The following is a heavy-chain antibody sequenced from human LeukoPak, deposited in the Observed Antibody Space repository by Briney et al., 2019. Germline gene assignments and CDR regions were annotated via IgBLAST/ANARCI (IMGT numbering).Heavy chain of an antibody. J-gene: IGHJ4*02. CDR1: GFTVSNNY. CDR3: ARDYYGSGSYQFDY. D-gene: IGHD3-10*01. CDR2: IHRGETT. V-gene: IGHV3-66*01. Sequence: GGSLRLSCAASGFTVSNNYMIWVRQAPGKGLEWVSAIHRGETTHYADSVKGRFTISRDNSKNTLYLQMNDLRAEDTAVYYCARDYYGSGSYQFDYWGQGTLVTVSS.